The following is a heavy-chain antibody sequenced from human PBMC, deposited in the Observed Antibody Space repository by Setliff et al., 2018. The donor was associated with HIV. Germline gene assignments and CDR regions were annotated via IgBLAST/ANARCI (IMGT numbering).Heavy chain of an antibody. V-gene: IGHV4-4*08. CDR1: GGSISSYY. J-gene: IGHJ4*02. Sequence: TSETLSLTCTVSGGSISSYYWSWIRQPPGKGLEGIGDIYTSGSTNYNPSLKSRVTISVDTSKNQFSLKLSSVTAADTAVHYCARGSYYYDSSGYYYYFDYWGQGTLVTVSS. D-gene: IGHD3-22*01. CDR2: IYTSGST. CDR3: ARGSYYYDSSGYYYYFDY.